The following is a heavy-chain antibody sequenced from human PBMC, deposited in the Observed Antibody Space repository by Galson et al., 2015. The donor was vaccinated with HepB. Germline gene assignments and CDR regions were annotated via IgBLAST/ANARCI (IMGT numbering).Heavy chain of an antibody. CDR2: ISYDGSNK. CDR1: GFTFSSYG. Sequence: SLRLSCAASGFTFSSYGMHWVRQAPGKGLEWVAVISYDGSNKYYADSVKGRFTISRDNSKNTLYLQMNSLRAEDTAVYYCAKLHYYDSSGYSDFDYWGQGTLVTVSS. D-gene: IGHD3-22*01. V-gene: IGHV3-30*18. CDR3: AKLHYYDSSGYSDFDY. J-gene: IGHJ4*02.